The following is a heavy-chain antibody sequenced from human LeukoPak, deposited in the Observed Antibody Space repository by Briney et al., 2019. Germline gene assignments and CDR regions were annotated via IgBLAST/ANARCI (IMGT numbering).Heavy chain of an antibody. CDR2: IIPIFGIA. CDR1: GGTFSSYA. D-gene: IGHD2-15*01. V-gene: IGHV1-69*04. CDR3: ARQGYCSGGSCTGAHWFDP. Sequence: GSSVKVSCKASGGTFSSYAISWVRRAPGQGLEWMGRIIPIFGIANYAQKFQGGVTITADKSTSTAYMELSSLRSEDTAVYYCARQGYCSGGSCTGAHWFDPWGQGTLVTVSS. J-gene: IGHJ5*02.